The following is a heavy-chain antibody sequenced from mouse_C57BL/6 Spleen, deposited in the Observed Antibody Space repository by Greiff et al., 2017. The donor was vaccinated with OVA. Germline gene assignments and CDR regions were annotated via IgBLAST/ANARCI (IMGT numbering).Heavy chain of an antibody. J-gene: IGHJ4*01. CDR1: GFTFSSYA. Sequence: EVQVVESGGGLVKPGGSLKLSCAASGFTFSSYAMSWVRQTPEKRLEWVATISDGGSYTYYPDNVKGRFTISRDNAKNNLYLQMSHLKSEDTAMYYCARARSYYAMDYWGQGTSVTVSS. CDR2: ISDGGSYT. CDR3: ARARSYYAMDY. V-gene: IGHV5-4*01.